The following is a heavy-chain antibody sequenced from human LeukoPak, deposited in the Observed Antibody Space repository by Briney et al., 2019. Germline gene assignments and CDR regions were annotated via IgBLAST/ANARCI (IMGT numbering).Heavy chain of an antibody. CDR1: GGSISSYY. CDR3: ARVNQDSGYDLRWGDYYYYYMDV. D-gene: IGHD5-12*01. V-gene: IGHV4-59*01. CDR2: IYYSGST. J-gene: IGHJ6*03. Sequence: PSETLSLTCTVSGGSISSYYWSWIRQPPGKGLEWIGYIYYSGSTNYNPSLKSRVTISVDTSKNQFSLKLSSVTAADTAVYYCARVNQDSGYDLRWGDYYYYYMDVWGQGTMVTVSS.